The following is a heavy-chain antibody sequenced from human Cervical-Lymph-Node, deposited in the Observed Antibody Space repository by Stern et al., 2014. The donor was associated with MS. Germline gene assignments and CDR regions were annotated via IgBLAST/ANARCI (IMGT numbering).Heavy chain of an antibody. D-gene: IGHD3-22*01. V-gene: IGHV3-23*04. CDR2: LSGRGVST. J-gene: IGHJ6*02. CDR3: AKGSSMRVSVYDGLDV. CDR1: GFTFSTYA. Sequence: EEQLVESGGGSVQPGGSLRLSCATSGFTFSTYALSWARQPPVKGLEWVSLLSGRGVSTYYGDSVKGRFTISRDNSKNTVYLQMNSLRAEDTAVYYCAKGSSMRVSVYDGLDVWGQGTTVTVSS.